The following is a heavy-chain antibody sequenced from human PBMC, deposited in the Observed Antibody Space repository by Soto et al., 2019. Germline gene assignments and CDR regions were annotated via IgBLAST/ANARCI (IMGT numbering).Heavy chain of an antibody. V-gene: IGHV4-59*01. J-gene: IGHJ3*02. Sequence: QVQLQESGPGLVKPSETLSLTCTVSGGSISSYYWSWIRQPPGKGLEWIGYIYYSGSTNYNPSLKSRVSISVDTSKNQCSLKLSSVTAADTAGYDCARDRLGAFDIWGQGTMVTVSS. CDR2: IYYSGST. CDR1: GGSISSYY. CDR3: ARDRLGAFDI. D-gene: IGHD3-9*01.